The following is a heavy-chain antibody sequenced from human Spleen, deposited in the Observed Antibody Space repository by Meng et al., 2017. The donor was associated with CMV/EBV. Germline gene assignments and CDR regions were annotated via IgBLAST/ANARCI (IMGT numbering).Heavy chain of an antibody. CDR2: ISSSGSTI. CDR1: GFTSSDYY. J-gene: IGHJ3*02. V-gene: IGHV3-11*01. CDR3: ARVQGLTTHLSGAFDI. Sequence: GESLKISCAASGFTSSDYYMSWIRQAPGKGLEWVSYISSSGSTIYYADSVKGRFTISRDNAKKSLYLQMNSLRAEDTAVYYCARVQGLTTHLSGAFDIWGQGTMVTVSS. D-gene: IGHD4-11*01.